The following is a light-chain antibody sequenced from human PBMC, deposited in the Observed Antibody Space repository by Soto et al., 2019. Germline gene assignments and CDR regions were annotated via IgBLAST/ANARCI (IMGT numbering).Light chain of an antibody. CDR1: QGVSRSS. CDR3: QQYGISSYT. V-gene: IGKV3-20*01. CDR2: GAS. J-gene: IGKJ2*01. Sequence: EIVLTQSPGTLSLSPGERATLSCRASQGVSRSSLAWYQQKPGQAPGLLIYGASSRATGIPDRFSGSGSGTDFTLTISRLEPEDFAVYYCQQYGISSYTFGQGTKLEIK.